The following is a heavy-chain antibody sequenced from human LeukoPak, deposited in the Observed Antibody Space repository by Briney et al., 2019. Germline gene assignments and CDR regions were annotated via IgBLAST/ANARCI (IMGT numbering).Heavy chain of an antibody. V-gene: IGHV4-34*01. Sequence: SETLSLTCAVYGGSFSGYYWSWTRQPPGKGLEWIGEINHSGSTNYNPSLKSRVTISVDTSKNQFSLKLSSVTAADTAVYYCARGGLGGYNSRLDYWGQGTLVTVSS. CDR3: ARGGLGGYNSRLDY. CDR1: GGSFSGYY. J-gene: IGHJ4*02. D-gene: IGHD5-24*01. CDR2: INHSGST.